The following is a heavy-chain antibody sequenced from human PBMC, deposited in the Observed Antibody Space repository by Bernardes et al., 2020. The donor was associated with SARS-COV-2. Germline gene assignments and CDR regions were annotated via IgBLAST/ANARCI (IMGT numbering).Heavy chain of an antibody. CDR3: AGTSTTCCDY. Sequence: GGSLRLSCEASGITFSSHWMHWVRQVPGQGLVWVSRIGGDGSGITYADSVKGRFTISRDNAKNTLYLQMNSLRAEDSALYFCAGTSTTCCDYWGQGTLVTVSS. CDR1: GITFSSHW. CDR2: IGGDGSGI. J-gene: IGHJ4*02. V-gene: IGHV3-74*01. D-gene: IGHD1-1*01.